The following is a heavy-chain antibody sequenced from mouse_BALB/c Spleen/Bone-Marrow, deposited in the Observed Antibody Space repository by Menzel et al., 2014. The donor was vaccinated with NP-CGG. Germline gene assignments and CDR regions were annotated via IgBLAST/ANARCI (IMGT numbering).Heavy chain of an antibody. CDR1: GFSFTGYT. V-gene: IGHV1-18*01. CDR2: INPYNGGT. D-gene: IGHD2-14*01. CDR3: ASYYRYDRRFAY. J-gene: IGHJ3*01. Sequence: VQLQQSGPELVKPGASMKISCKASGFSFTGYTMNWVKQSHGKNLEWIGLINPYNGGTSYNPKFKGKATLTVDKSFSTAYMELLSLTSEDSAVYYCASYYRYDRRFAYWGQGTLVTVSA.